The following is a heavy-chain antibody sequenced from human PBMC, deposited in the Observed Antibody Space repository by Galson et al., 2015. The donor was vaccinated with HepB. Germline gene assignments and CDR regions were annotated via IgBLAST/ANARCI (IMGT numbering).Heavy chain of an antibody. J-gene: IGHJ4*02. D-gene: IGHD2-2*01. CDR1: GYSFTSYW. CDR2: IYPGDSDT. V-gene: IGHV5-51*01. CDR3: ARGPKEDIVVVPAATLDY. Sequence: QSGAEVKKPGESLKISCKGSGYSFTSYWIGWVRQMPGKGLEWMGIIYPGDSDTRYSPSFQGQVTISADKSISTAYLQWSSLKASDTAMYYCARGPKEDIVVVPAATLDYWGQGTLVTVSS.